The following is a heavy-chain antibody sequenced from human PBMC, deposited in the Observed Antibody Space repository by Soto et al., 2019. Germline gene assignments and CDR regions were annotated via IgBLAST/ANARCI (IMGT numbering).Heavy chain of an antibody. J-gene: IGHJ3*02. D-gene: IGHD4-17*01. V-gene: IGHV4-31*03. CDR1: GGSISSGGYY. Sequence: QVQLQESGPGLVKPSQTLSLTCTVSGGSISSGGYYWSWIRQHPGKGLEWIGYIYYSGSTYYNPSLNSRVTISVDTSKNQVSRKLRSVTAADTAVYYCARDIGGDYGDYVGAFDIWGQGTMVTVSS. CDR3: ARDIGGDYGDYVGAFDI. CDR2: IYYSGST.